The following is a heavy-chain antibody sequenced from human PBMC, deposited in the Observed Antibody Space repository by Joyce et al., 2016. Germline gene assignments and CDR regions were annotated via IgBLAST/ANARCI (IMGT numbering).Heavy chain of an antibody. J-gene: IGHJ6*02. CDR1: GFSFTNYW. CDR3: ARHRAAGGGYYYGMDV. D-gene: IGHD6-13*01. V-gene: IGHV5-51*01. CDR2: INPVDSET. Sequence: EVQVVQSGGEVKKPGESLKISCEGFGFSFTNYWIGWVRQMPGKGLEWMGIINPVDSETRYSPAIQGQVTISADKSTNTAYLQWRSLKASDTAIYYCARHRAAGGGYYYGMDVWGRGTTVTVSS.